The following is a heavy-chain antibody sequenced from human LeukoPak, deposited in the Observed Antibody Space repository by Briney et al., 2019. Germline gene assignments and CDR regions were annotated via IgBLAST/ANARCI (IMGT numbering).Heavy chain of an antibody. CDR2: FYHGGST. CDR1: GYSISTGYY. CDR3: ARGGSSSWYVNAFDI. J-gene: IGHJ3*02. Sequence: SETLSLTCTVSGYSISTGYYWDWIRQPPGKGLEWIGTFYHGGSTYYNPSLKSRVTISVDTSKNQFSLKLSSVTAADTAVYYCARGGSSSWYVNAFDIWGQGTMVTVSS. D-gene: IGHD6-13*01. V-gene: IGHV4-38-2*02.